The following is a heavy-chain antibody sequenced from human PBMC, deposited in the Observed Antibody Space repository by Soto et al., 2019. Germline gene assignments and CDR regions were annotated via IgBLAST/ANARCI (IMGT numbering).Heavy chain of an antibody. CDR2: ILQSGSGT. D-gene: IGHD3-10*01. CDR1: GFTFNNYA. CDR3: VRDYSNASASYYDIPIDY. V-gene: IGHV3-23*01. Sequence: PGGSLRLSCAASGFTFNNYAMTRVRQAPGKGLEWVSTILQSGSGTFYADSLRGRFIISRDNSKNTLYLQMNSLRAEDTAVYHCVRDYSNASASYYDIPIDYWGQGTLVTVSS. J-gene: IGHJ4*02.